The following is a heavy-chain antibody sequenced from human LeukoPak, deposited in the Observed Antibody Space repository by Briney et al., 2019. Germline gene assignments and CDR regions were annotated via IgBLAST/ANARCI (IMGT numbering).Heavy chain of an antibody. J-gene: IGHJ5*02. CDR1: GGSISSYY. Sequence: TSETLSLTCTVSGGSISSYYWSWIRQPAGKGLERIGRIYTSGSTNYNPSLKSRVTMSVDTSKNQFSLKLSSVTAADTAVYYCAREEIRSWFDPWGQGTLVTVSS. CDR3: AREEIRSWFDP. V-gene: IGHV4-4*07. CDR2: IYTSGST. D-gene: IGHD5-24*01.